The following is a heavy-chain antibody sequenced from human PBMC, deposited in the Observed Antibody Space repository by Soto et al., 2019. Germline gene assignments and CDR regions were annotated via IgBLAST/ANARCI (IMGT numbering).Heavy chain of an antibody. D-gene: IGHD2-8*01. CDR3: GRAKDGDYFYY. CDR2: IYRGGST. V-gene: IGHV3-53*01. J-gene: IGHJ4*02. CDR1: GFTVSSNY. Sequence: PGGSLRLSGGASGFTVSSNYMSWVRQAPGKGLEWVSVIYRGGSTYYADSVKGRFTISRDNSKNTLYLQMNSLRAEDTAVYYCGRAKDGDYFYYWGRETTVTVS.